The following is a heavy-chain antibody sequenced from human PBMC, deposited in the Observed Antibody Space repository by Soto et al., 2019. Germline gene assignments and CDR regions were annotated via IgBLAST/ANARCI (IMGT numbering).Heavy chain of an antibody. CDR3: ATDGGSASSSAYNYFMDV. V-gene: IGHV1-69*08. D-gene: IGHD3-16*01. Sequence: QAQLVQSGAEVKRPGSSVKVSCKASGDTFSSYSISWVRQAPGQGLEWMGRIIPMVGTPNYAQKFQGRVTFSAETSTSSAYMVLNSLISDDAAVYYCATDGGSASSSAYNYFMDVWGKGTPVTVSS. CDR1: GDTFSSYS. J-gene: IGHJ6*03. CDR2: IIPMVGTP.